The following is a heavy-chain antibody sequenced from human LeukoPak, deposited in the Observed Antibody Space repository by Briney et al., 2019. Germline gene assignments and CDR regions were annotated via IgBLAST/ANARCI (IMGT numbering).Heavy chain of an antibody. J-gene: IGHJ4*02. CDR3: VRDRELTY. D-gene: IGHD3-10*01. V-gene: IGHV4-59*01. CDR1: GGSISSYY. Sequence: SETLSLTCTASGGSISSYYWSWIRQPPGKGLEWIGYIYNSGSSTIYNPSLKSRVTISVDTSKNQFSLRLSSVTAADTAVYFCVRDRELTYWGQGTLVTVSS. CDR2: IYNSGSST.